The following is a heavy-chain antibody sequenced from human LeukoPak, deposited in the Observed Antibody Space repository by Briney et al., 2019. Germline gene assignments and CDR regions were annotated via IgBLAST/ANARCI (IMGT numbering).Heavy chain of an antibody. CDR3: ARGRGCSVISCYGNNWFDP. D-gene: IGHD2-2*01. V-gene: IGHV1-8*03. Sequence: GASVKVSCKASGYTFTSYDFNWVRQAAGQGLEWMGWMNPNSGNTAYAQKFQGRVTLTRNTSISTAYMELSSLTSEDTAVYYCARGRGCSVISCYGNNWFDPWGQGTRVTVSS. CDR1: GYTFTSYD. CDR2: MNPNSGNT. J-gene: IGHJ5*02.